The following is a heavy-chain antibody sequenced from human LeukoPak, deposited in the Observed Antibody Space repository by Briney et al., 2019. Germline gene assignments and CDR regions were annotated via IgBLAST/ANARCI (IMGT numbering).Heavy chain of an antibody. CDR3: AREPNKRESF. Sequence: ASVKVSCKAPGYIFTAYYIHWVRQAPGQGLEWMGWINPNSGGTSYAQLFQGRVTMTRDTSISTAYMELNRLRSDDTAVYYCAREPNKRESFWGQGTLVTVSS. D-gene: IGHD3-10*01. J-gene: IGHJ4*02. CDR1: GYIFTAYY. CDR2: INPNSGGT. V-gene: IGHV1-2*02.